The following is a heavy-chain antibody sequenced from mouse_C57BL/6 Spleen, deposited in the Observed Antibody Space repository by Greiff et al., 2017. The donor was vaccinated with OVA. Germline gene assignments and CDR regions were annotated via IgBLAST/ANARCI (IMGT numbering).Heavy chain of an antibody. Sequence: VQLQQSGPELVKPGASVKISCKASGYSFTGYYMNWVKQSPEKSLEWIGEINPSTGGTTYNQKFKAKATLTVEKSSSTAYMQLKSLTSEDSAVYYCARDHGNYGRFDYWGQGTTLTVSS. CDR1: GYSFTGYY. V-gene: IGHV1-42*01. D-gene: IGHD2-1*01. J-gene: IGHJ2*01. CDR3: ARDHGNYGRFDY. CDR2: INPSTGGT.